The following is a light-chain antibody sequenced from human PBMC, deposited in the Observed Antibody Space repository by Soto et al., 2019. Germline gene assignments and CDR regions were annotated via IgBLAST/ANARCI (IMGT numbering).Light chain of an antibody. CDR1: QSLSSAY. V-gene: IGKV3-20*01. J-gene: IGKJ1*01. CDR2: GVS. Sequence: ENALTQSPGTLSLSPGERATLSCRASQSLSSAYLAWYQHKPGQAPRLLIYGVSSRATGIPDRFSGSGSGTDFTLTISRLEPDDFAVYYCHQYGSSPTFGQGTKVDIK. CDR3: HQYGSSPT.